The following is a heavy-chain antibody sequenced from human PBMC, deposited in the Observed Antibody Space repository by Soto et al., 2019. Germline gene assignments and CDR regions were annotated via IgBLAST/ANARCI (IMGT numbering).Heavy chain of an antibody. D-gene: IGHD3-16*01. CDR2: IYYSGST. CDR3: ARVWGVRNLDFDY. J-gene: IGHJ4*02. Sequence: QVQLQESGPGLVKPSETLSLTCTVSGGSISSYYWSWIRQPPGKGLEWIGYIYYSGSTNYNPSLKSRVTISVDTSKNQFSLKLSSVTAADTAVYYWARVWGVRNLDFDYWGQGTLVTVSS. V-gene: IGHV4-59*01. CDR1: GGSISSYY.